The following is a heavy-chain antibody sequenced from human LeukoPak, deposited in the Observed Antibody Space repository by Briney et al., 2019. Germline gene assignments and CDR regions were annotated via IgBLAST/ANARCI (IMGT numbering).Heavy chain of an antibody. J-gene: IGHJ4*02. D-gene: IGHD1-1*01. V-gene: IGHV3-13*01. Sequence: GGSLRLSCAASGFTFSDYDMHWVRQATGKGLEWVSAIGTAGDTYYTGSVKGRFTISRGNAKNSLYLQMNSLRAGDTAGYYCARVAKERVGGVYYFDYWGQGTLVTVSS. CDR2: IGTAGDT. CDR1: GFTFSDYD. CDR3: ARVAKERVGGVYYFDY.